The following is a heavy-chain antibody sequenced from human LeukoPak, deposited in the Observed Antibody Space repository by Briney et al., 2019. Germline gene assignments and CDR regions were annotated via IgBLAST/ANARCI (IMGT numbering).Heavy chain of an antibody. V-gene: IGHV4-4*07. CDR2: IYISGIT. CDR1: GGSISSYY. J-gene: IGHJ5*02. D-gene: IGHD6-19*01. CDR3: ARAGWHTSGWERGNWFDP. Sequence: PSETLSLTCTVSGGSISSYYWSWIRQPAGKGLEWIGRIYISGITNYNPSLKSRVTISVDTSKKQFSLKLSSVTAADTAVYYCARAGWHTSGWERGNWFDPWGQGTLVTVSS.